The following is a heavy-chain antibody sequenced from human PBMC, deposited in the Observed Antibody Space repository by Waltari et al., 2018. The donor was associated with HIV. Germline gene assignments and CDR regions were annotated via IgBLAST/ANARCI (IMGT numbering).Heavy chain of an antibody. Sequence: QMQLVQSGPEVKKPGTSVKVSCKASGFTFTSSAVQWVRQARGQRLEWIGGIVGGSGNANYAQKFQERVTLTRDMSTSTAYMELSSLRSEDTAVYYCAAPSDPTVTRGIFDYWGQGTLVTVSS. CDR2: IVGGSGNA. CDR3: AAPSDPTVTRGIFDY. J-gene: IGHJ4*02. D-gene: IGHD4-4*01. CDR1: GFTFTSSA. V-gene: IGHV1-58*01.